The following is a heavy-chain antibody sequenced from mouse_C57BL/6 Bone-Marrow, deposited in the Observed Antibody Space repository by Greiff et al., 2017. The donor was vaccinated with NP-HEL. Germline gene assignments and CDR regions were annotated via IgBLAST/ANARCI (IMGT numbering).Heavy chain of an antibody. CDR3: ARRDWALYAD. CDR1: GFTFSSYG. J-gene: IGHJ3*01. V-gene: IGHV5-6*02. CDR2: ISSGGSYT. Sequence: EVKLMESGGDLVKPGGSLKLSCAASGFTFSSYGMSWVRQTPDKRLEWVATISSGGSYTYYPDSVTGRFTISRDNAKNTLYLQMSSLKSEDTAMYYCARRDWALYADWGQGTRVTVSA. D-gene: IGHD2-3*01.